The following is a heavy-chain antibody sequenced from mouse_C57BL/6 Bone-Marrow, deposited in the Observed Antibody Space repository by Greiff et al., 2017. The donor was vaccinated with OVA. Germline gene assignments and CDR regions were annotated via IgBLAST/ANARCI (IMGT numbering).Heavy chain of an antibody. CDR2: IHPNSGST. CDR3: VCYASYYYAMDY. D-gene: IGHD2-12*01. J-gene: IGHJ4*01. Sequence: QVQLQQPGAELVKPGASVKLSCKASGYTFTSYWMHWVKQRPGQGLEWIGMIHPNSGSTNYNEKFKSKATLTVDKSSSTAYMQLSSLTSEDSAVYDCVCYASYYYAMDYWGQGTSVTVSS. V-gene: IGHV1-64*01. CDR1: GYTFTSYW.